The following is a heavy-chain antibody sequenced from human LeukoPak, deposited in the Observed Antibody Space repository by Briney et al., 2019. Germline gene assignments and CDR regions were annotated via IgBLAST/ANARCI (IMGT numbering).Heavy chain of an antibody. CDR1: GFTFDDYA. Sequence: GGSLRLSCAPSGFTFDDYAMHWVRQAPGQGLEWVSGISWNSGSIGYADSVKGRFTISRDNAKNSLYLQMNSLRSEDTAVYYCARGSYDVYGMDVWGQGTTVTVSS. CDR3: ARGSYDVYGMDV. J-gene: IGHJ6*02. V-gene: IGHV3-9*01. D-gene: IGHD3-10*01. CDR2: ISWNSGSI.